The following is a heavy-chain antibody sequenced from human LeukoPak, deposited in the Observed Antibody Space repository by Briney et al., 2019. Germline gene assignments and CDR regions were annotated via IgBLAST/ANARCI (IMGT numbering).Heavy chain of an antibody. J-gene: IGHJ6*03. D-gene: IGHD2-2*01. CDR3: ARQASTSSYYNYMDV. Sequence: GESLKISCKASGYSFTNYWIAWVRQMPGQGLEWMGIIYPGDSDTRYSPSFQGQVTISADKSTNTAYLQSSSLKATDTAMYYCARQASTSSYYNYMDVWGKGTTVTVSS. CDR2: IYPGDSDT. CDR1: GYSFTNYW. V-gene: IGHV5-51*01.